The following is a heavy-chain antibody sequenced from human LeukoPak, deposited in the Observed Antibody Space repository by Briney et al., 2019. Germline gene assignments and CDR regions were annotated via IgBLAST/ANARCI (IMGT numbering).Heavy chain of an antibody. CDR2: CSGSWGST. Sequence: PGGSVRLLCAASGFTFSIYAMRWARQAPGEGVEWVSACSGSWGSTYYADSVKGRFTISRNNSKNTLYLQTSSLRAEDTAVYYCAKVSRGYCRGGTCYYYHGLYVWGQGTTVTVSS. CDR3: AKVSRGYCRGGTCYYYHGLYV. CDR1: GFTFSIYA. J-gene: IGHJ6*02. D-gene: IGHD2-15*01. V-gene: IGHV3-23*01.